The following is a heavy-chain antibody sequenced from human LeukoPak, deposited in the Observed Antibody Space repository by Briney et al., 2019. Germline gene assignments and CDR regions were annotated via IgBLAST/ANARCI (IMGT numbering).Heavy chain of an antibody. D-gene: IGHD6-19*01. Sequence: PGGSLRLSCAASGFTFNTYNMNWVRQAPGKGLEWVSGISWNSGSIGYADSVKGRFTISRDNAKNSLYLQMNSLRAEDMALYYCAKAIAVAGTPFDYWGQGTLVTVSS. CDR1: GFTFNTYN. J-gene: IGHJ4*02. V-gene: IGHV3-9*03. CDR2: ISWNSGSI. CDR3: AKAIAVAGTPFDY.